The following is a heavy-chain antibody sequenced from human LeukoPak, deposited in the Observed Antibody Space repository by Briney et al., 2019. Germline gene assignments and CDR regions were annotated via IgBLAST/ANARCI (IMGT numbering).Heavy chain of an antibody. CDR1: GYTFTSYG. Sequence: ASVKVSCKASGYTFTSYGISWVRQAPGQGLECMGWISAYNGNTNYAQKFQGRVTITTDTSTSTAYMELRSLRSDDTAVYYCARILLPHGIDYWGQGTLVTVSS. J-gene: IGHJ4*02. CDR2: ISAYNGNT. V-gene: IGHV1-18*01. CDR3: ARILLPHGIDY. D-gene: IGHD2-15*01.